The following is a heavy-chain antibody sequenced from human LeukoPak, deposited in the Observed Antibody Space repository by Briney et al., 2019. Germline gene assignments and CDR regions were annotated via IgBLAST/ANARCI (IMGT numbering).Heavy chain of an antibody. CDR2: ISSSSSYI. CDR1: GFSFITYS. D-gene: IGHD5-18*01. Sequence: GGSLRLSCAASGFSFITYSMSWVRQAPGKGLEWVSSISSSSSYIYYADSVKGRFTISRDNAKNSLYLQMNSLRAEDTAVYYCARASGYSYGPFYYFDYWGQGTLVTVSS. CDR3: ARASGYSYGPFYYFDY. V-gene: IGHV3-21*01. J-gene: IGHJ4*02.